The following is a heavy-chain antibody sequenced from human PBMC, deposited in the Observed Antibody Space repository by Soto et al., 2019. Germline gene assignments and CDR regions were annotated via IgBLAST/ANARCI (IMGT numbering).Heavy chain of an antibody. D-gene: IGHD5-18*01. CDR3: ARVGGTGGYTYGLDY. V-gene: IGHV1-69*06. J-gene: IGHJ4*02. Sequence: QVQLVQSGAEVKKPGSSVKVSCKASGGTFSSYAISWVRQATGQVLEWMGGIIPVFGTGIYAQKFQGRVTITADKSTNTAYMELSSLRSEATAVYFCARVGGTGGYTYGLDYWGQGTLVTVSS. CDR1: GGTFSSYA. CDR2: IIPVFGTG.